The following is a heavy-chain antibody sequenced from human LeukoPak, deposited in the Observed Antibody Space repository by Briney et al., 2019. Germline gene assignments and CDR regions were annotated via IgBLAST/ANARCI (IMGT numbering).Heavy chain of an antibody. J-gene: IGHJ4*02. V-gene: IGHV1-2*02. Sequence: ASVKVSCKASGYTFTGYYIHWVRQAPGQGLEWMGWINPNSGGTNNAQKFQGRVTMTRDTSISTAYMELSRLRSDDTAVYYCARVLFYSSGNKSNRVDYWGQGTLVTVSS. CDR3: ARVLFYSSGNKSNRVDY. CDR1: GYTFTGYY. D-gene: IGHD6-19*01. CDR2: INPNSGGT.